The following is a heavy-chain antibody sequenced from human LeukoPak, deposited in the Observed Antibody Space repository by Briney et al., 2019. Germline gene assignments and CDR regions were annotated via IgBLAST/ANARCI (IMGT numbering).Heavy chain of an antibody. CDR2: IWYDGSNK. Sequence: QAGGSLRLSCAASGFTFSSYGMHWVRQAPGKGLEWVAVIWYDGSNKYYADSVKGRFTISRDNSKNTLYLQMNSLRAEDTAVYYCAREPPWFGEFLFDYWGQGTLVTVSS. J-gene: IGHJ4*02. CDR3: AREPPWFGEFLFDY. D-gene: IGHD3-10*01. V-gene: IGHV3-33*08. CDR1: GFTFSSYG.